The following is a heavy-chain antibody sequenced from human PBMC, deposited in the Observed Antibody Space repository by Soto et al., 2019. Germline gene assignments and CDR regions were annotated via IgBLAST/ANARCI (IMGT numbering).Heavy chain of an antibody. V-gene: IGHV3-23*01. Sequence: EVQLLESGGGLIQPGGSLRLSCAASGFTFNNYAMSWVRQAPGKGLEWVSAISGNGISTYYANSVRGRFTISRDNSENTLFLQMSRLRADDTAVYYCTRDAISMVRGTDNWFDPWGQGTLVTVSS. CDR3: TRDAISMVRGTDNWFDP. J-gene: IGHJ5*02. CDR2: ISGNGIST. CDR1: GFTFNNYA. D-gene: IGHD3-10*01.